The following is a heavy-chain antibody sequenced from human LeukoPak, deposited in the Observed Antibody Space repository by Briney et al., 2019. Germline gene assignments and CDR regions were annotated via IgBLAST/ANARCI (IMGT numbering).Heavy chain of an antibody. D-gene: IGHD3-9*01. CDR3: ARTPTYYDILTDYPYYFDY. J-gene: IGHJ4*02. Sequence: GGSLRLSCVASGFTFGSFQMNWVRQAPGKGLEWVSYISSSGSIMFYADSVKGRFTISRDNAKNSLYLHMNSLRAEDTAVYYCARTPTYYDILTDYPYYFDYWGQGTLVTVSS. CDR1: GFTFGSFQ. CDR2: ISSSGSIM. V-gene: IGHV3-48*03.